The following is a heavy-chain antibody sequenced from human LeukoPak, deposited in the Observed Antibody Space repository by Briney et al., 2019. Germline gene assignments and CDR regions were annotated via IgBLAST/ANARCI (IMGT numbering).Heavy chain of an antibody. CDR1: GYTFTSYY. J-gene: IGHJ4*02. Sequence: ASVTVSCKASGYTFTSYYMHWVRQAPGQGLEWMGIINPSGGSTSYAQKLQGRVTMTTDTSTTTAYMELRSLRSDDTAVYYCARAAFRSSSDYWGQGTLVTVSS. V-gene: IGHV1-46*01. D-gene: IGHD3-10*01. CDR2: INPSGGST. CDR3: ARAAFRSSSDY.